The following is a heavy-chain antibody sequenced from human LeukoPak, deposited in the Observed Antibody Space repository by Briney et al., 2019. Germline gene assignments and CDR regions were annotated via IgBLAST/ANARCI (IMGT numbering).Heavy chain of an antibody. V-gene: IGHV3-48*03. CDR2: ISSSGTSI. Sequence: GGSLRLPCGASGFTFSSYEMNWVRQAPGKGLDWVSYISSSGTSIYYADSVKGRFTISRDNAKDSLYLQMDSLRAEDTAVYYCAREGEYKADGMDVWGQGTTVTVSS. CDR3: AREGEYKADGMDV. J-gene: IGHJ6*02. D-gene: IGHD1-1*01. CDR1: GFTFSSYE.